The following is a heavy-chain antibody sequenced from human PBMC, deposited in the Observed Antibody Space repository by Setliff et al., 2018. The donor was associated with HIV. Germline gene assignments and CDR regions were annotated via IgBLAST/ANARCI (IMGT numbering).Heavy chain of an antibody. J-gene: IGHJ4*02. D-gene: IGHD3-16*01. Sequence: ASVNVSCKASGSTFPSYDINWVRQATGRGPEWMGWMNPNSGNTGYAQKFQGRVTMTRNTSISTAYMELSSLRSEDTAVYYCARDGGSHLGVDYWGQGTLVTVSS. CDR1: GSTFPSYD. CDR2: MNPNSGNT. V-gene: IGHV1-8*01. CDR3: ARDGGSHLGVDY.